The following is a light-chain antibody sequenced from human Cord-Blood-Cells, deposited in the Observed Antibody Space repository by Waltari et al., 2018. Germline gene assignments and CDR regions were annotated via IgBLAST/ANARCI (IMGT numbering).Light chain of an antibody. V-gene: IGLV1-40*01. CDR1: SSNIGAGYD. Sequence: QSALTQPASVSGSPGQSITISCTGSSSNIGAGYDVHWYQQLPGTAPKLLIYGNSNRPSGVPDRFSGSKSGTSASLAITGLQAEDEADYYCQSYDSSLSAYVFGTGTKVTVL. J-gene: IGLJ1*01. CDR3: QSYDSSLSAYV. CDR2: GNS.